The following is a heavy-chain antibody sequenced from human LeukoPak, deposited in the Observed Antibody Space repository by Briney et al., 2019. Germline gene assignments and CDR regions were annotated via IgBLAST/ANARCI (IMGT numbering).Heavy chain of an antibody. CDR1: GFTFSSYA. V-gene: IGHV3-30-3*01. J-gene: IGHJ4*02. D-gene: IGHD2-15*01. Sequence: GGSLRLSCAASGFTFSSYAMHWVREAPGKGLEWVAVISYDGSNKYYADSVKGRFTISRDNSKNTLYLQMNSLRAEDTAVYYCARETDTLDFDYWGQGTLVTVSS. CDR3: ARETDTLDFDY. CDR2: ISYDGSNK.